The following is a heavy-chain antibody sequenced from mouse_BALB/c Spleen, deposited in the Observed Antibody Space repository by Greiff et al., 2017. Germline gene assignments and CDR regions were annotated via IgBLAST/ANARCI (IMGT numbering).Heavy chain of an antibody. CDR2: INPSSGYT. D-gene: IGHD4-1*01. J-gene: IGHJ4*01. Sequence: VQLQQSAAELARPGASVKMSCKASGYTFTSYTMHWVKQRPGQGLEWIGYINPSSGYTEYNQKFKDKTTLTADKSSSTAYMQLSSLTSEDSAVYYCARRGVWVAMDYWGQGTSVTVSS. V-gene: IGHV1-4*02. CDR1: GYTFTSYT. CDR3: ARRGVWVAMDY.